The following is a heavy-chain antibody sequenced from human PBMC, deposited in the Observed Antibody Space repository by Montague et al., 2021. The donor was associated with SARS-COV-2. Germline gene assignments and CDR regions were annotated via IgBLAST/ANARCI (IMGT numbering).Heavy chain of an antibody. CDR1: GHTFSELS. Sequence: SVKVSCKVSGHTFSELSIQWIRQTPGKGLEWLGGFDPEDGERTYAQNLQGRLTLTEDTSTDTAYVELSGLRSDDTGVYYCATAIRDDYEYEYDSTGFHPWGQGTLATVSS. CDR2: FDPEDGER. D-gene: IGHD3-22*01. V-gene: IGHV1-24*01. J-gene: IGHJ5*02. CDR3: ATAIRDDYEYEYDSTGFHP.